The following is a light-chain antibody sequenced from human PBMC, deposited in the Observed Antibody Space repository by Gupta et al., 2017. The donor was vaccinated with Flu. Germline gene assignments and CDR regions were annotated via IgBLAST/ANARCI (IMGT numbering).Light chain of an antibody. CDR2: EAS. J-gene: IGKJ4*01. V-gene: IGKV3-11*01. CDR3: HQRSNWPLT. Sequence: EIVLKQSPATLSLSPGERATLSCRASDSVNRYLAWYQQKPGQAPRLLIYEASNRATGIPARFSGSGSGTDFSLTISSLEPEDFAVYYCHQRSNWPLTFGGGTKVEIK. CDR1: DSVNRY.